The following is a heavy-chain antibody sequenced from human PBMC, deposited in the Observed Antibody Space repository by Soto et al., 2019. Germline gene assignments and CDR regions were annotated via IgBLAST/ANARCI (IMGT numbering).Heavy chain of an antibody. Sequence: ASVKVSCKASGYTFTSYDISWVRQAPGQGLEWMGWISAYNGNTNYAQKLQGRVTMTTDTSTSTAYMELRSLRSDDTAVYYCAREIVGTCSSTSCYHRRRFAPPGQGTLVPVSS. CDR2: ISAYNGNT. V-gene: IGHV1-18*01. J-gene: IGHJ5*02. CDR3: AREIVGTCSSTSCYHRRRFAP. D-gene: IGHD2-2*01. CDR1: GYTFTSYD.